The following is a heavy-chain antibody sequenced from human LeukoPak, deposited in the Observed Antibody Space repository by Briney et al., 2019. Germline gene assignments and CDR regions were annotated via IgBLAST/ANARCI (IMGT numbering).Heavy chain of an antibody. D-gene: IGHD3-22*01. CDR2: IYPGDSDT. CDR1: GYRFTRYW. Sequence: GESLEISFQGSGYRFTRYWIGWVRPMPGKGLGWIGIIYPGDSDTRYSPSFQGQVTISADKSISTAYLQWSSLKASDTAMYYCASLYYDSSGYMDDWGQGTLVTVSS. J-gene: IGHJ4*02. CDR3: ASLYYDSSGYMDD. V-gene: IGHV5-51*01.